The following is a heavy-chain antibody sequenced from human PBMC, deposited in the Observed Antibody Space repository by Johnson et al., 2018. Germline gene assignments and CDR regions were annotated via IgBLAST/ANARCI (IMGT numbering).Heavy chain of an antibody. CDR2: INSDGRST. D-gene: IGHD3-3*01. CDR3: ARDPYAFWRALMDV. J-gene: IGHJ6*02. CDR1: GFTFSGYW. Sequence: VQLQESGGGLVQPGGSLRLSCAASGFTFSGYWMHWVRQAPGKGLVWVSRINSDGRSTSYADSVKGRFTISRDNAKKTLYLQMTSLRAEDTAVYYCARDPYAFWRALMDVWGQGTTVTVSS. V-gene: IGHV3-74*01.